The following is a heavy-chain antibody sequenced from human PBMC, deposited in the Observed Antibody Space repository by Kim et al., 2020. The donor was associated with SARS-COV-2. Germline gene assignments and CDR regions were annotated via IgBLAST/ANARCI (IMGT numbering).Heavy chain of an antibody. D-gene: IGHD3-9*01. J-gene: IGHJ2*01. CDR2: VTGGGART. V-gene: IGHV3-23*01. CDR1: GFNIRDFA. Sequence: GGSLRLSCAASGFNIRDFAMSWVRQGPGKGLEWVSAVTGGGARTYYAESVKGRFTISRDTSKNTLHLGMSSLRAEDTAVYYRAKDLKESNSWY. CDR3: AKDLKESNSWY.